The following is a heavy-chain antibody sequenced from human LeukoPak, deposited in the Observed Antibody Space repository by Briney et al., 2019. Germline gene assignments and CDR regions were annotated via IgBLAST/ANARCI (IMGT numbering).Heavy chain of an antibody. V-gene: IGHV3-21*01. CDR2: ISSSSSYI. J-gene: IGHJ1*01. CDR1: GFTFSSYS. Sequence: GGSLRLSCAASGFTFSSYSMNWVRQAPGKGLEWVSYISSSSSYIYYADSVKGRFTISRDNAKNTLYLQMNSLRSEDTAVYYCARVPPSVGEATSEYFQDWGQGTLVTVSS. D-gene: IGHD1-26*01. CDR3: ARVPPSVGEATSEYFQD.